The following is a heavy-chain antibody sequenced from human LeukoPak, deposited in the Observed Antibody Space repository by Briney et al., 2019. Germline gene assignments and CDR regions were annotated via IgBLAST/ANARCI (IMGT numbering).Heavy chain of an antibody. CDR2: VIPIFGTA. CDR3: ARGGYSGYDRYYYYYYMDV. D-gene: IGHD5-12*01. V-gene: IGHV1-69*13. J-gene: IGHJ6*03. CDR1: GGTFSSYA. Sequence: GASVKVSCKASGGTFSSYAISWVRQAPGQGLEWMGGVIPIFGTANYAQKFQGRVTITADDSTSTAYMELSSLRSEDTAVYYCARGGYSGYDRYYYYYYMDVWGKGTTVTVSS.